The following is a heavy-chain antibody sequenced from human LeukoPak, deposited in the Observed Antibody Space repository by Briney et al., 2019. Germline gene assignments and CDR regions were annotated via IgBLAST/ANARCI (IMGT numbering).Heavy chain of an antibody. J-gene: IGHJ4*02. CDR1: GFTFSSYG. D-gene: IGHD4-17*01. CDR3: VGTSGYTTGWSGLRD. Sequence: PGGSLRLSCAASGFTFSSYGMHWVRQAPGKGLEWVAVISYDGSNKYYADSVKGRFTISRDNSKNTLYLQMNSLRAEDTAVYYCVGTSGYTTGWSGLRDWGQGTLVTVSS. V-gene: IGHV3-30*03. CDR2: ISYDGSNK.